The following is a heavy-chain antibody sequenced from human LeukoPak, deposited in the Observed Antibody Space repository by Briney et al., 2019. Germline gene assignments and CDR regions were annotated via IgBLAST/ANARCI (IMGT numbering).Heavy chain of an antibody. V-gene: IGHV1-2*02. Sequence: GASVKVSCKASGYTFTDYYMHWVRQAPGQGLEWMGWINPNTGGTNYVQKFQGRVTMTRDTSISTAYMELSRLTSDDTGVYYCARVPGYSGYGLPFDFWGQGTLVTVSS. J-gene: IGHJ4*02. CDR1: GYTFTDYY. D-gene: IGHD5-12*01. CDR3: ARVPGYSGYGLPFDF. CDR2: INPNTGGT.